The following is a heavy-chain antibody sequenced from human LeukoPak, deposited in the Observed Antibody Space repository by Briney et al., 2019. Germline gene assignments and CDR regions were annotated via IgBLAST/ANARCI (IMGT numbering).Heavy chain of an antibody. V-gene: IGHV3-23*01. CDR2: IGTSGVST. J-gene: IGHJ4*02. D-gene: IGHD1-14*01. CDR1: GFTFSNYV. CDR3: AKPERSDY. Sequence: GGSLRLSCAASGFTFSNYVMSWVRQAPGKGLEWVATIGTSGVSTNYADSVKGRVTISRDNSRSTLYLKMNSLRADDTAVYYCAKPERSDYWGQGTLVTVSS.